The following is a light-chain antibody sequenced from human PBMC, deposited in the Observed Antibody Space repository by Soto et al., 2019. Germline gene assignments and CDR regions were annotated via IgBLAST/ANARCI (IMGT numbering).Light chain of an antibody. J-gene: IGLJ1*01. V-gene: IGLV2-14*02. CDR3: GSYTTSSTPYV. CDR2: EGS. Sequence: QSALTQPASVSGSPGQSMTISCTGTSSDVGNYNLVSWYQQHPGKAPKLMIYEGSKRPSGVSNRFSGSKSGNTASLTISGLQAEDEADYYCGSYTTSSTPYVFGTGTKVTVL. CDR1: SSDVGNYNL.